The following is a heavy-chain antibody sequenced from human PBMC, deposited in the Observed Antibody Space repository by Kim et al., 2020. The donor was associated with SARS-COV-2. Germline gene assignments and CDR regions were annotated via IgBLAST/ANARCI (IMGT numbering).Heavy chain of an antibody. CDR1: GASISSGAYY. D-gene: IGHD3-22*01. Sequence: SETLSLTCTVSGASISSGAYYWSWIRQHPGKGLEYIGNIYYSGSTYYNPSLKSRIIMSVDTSKNHFSLKLNSVTAADTAVYYCARTRRSYDSSGYSVYFDSWGQGTLVTVSS. V-gene: IGHV4-31*03. CDR2: IYYSGST. J-gene: IGHJ4*02. CDR3: ARTRRSYDSSGYSVYFDS.